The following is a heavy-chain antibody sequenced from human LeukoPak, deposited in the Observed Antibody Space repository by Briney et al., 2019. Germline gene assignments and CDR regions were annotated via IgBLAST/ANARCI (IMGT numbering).Heavy chain of an antibody. CDR2: INHSGST. V-gene: IGHV4-34*01. CDR1: GGSFSGYY. CDR3: ARGRTRESDYGDYYRFDP. D-gene: IGHD4-17*01. Sequence: SETLSLTCAVYGGSFSGYYWSWIRQPPGKGLEWIGEINHSGSTNYNPSLKSRVTISVDTSKNQFSLKLSSVTAADTAVYYCARGRTRESDYGDYYRFDPWGQGTLVTVSS. J-gene: IGHJ5*02.